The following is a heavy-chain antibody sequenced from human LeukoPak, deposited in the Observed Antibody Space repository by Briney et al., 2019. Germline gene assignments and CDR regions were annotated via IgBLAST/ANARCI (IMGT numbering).Heavy chain of an antibody. V-gene: IGHV1-2*02. J-gene: IGHJ5*02. CDR2: INPNSGGT. D-gene: IGHD3-22*01. CDR3: ARAPRYDNWFDP. CDR1: GYTFTGYY. Sequence: ASVKVSCKASGYTFTGYYMHWVRQAPGQGLEWMGWINPNSGGTNYAQKFQGRVTMTRDTSISTAYMELSRLRSDDTAVYYCARAPRYDNWFDPWVQGTLVTVSS.